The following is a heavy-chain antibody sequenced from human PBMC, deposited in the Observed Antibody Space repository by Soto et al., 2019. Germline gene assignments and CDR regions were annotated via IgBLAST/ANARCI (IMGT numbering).Heavy chain of an antibody. V-gene: IGHV3-23*01. Sequence: EVQLLESGGGLVQPGGSLRLSCAASGFTFSSYGMSWVSQAPGKGLEWVSSISGGGGSTYYADSVKGRFTISRDNSKNTRYLQVSSLRAEDTAVYYCANRNDYGSGSYFPFDHWGQGTLVTVSS. CDR3: ANRNDYGSGSYFPFDH. CDR1: GFTFSSYG. D-gene: IGHD3-10*01. J-gene: IGHJ4*02. CDR2: ISGGGGST.